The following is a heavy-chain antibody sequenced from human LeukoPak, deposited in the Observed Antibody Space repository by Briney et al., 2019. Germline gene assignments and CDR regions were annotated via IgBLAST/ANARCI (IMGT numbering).Heavy chain of an antibody. V-gene: IGHV3-74*01. CDR3: ARDLHGSRDV. CDR1: EFTLSNYW. D-gene: IGHD3-10*01. Sequence: GGSLRLSCADSEFTLSNYWIHWVRQAPGKGLEWVSRVNPDGSITNYADSVKGRFTISRDNAKNTLYLQMDSLGAEDTAVYYCARDLHGSRDVWGKGTTDTVSS. CDR2: VNPDGSIT. J-gene: IGHJ6*04.